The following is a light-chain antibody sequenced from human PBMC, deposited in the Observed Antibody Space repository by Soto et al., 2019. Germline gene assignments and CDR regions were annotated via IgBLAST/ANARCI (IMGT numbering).Light chain of an antibody. CDR3: QQNYYTPQT. J-gene: IGKJ1*01. Sequence: DIQMTQSPLSLSASVGDRVNRTCRSSLSITTYLDWFQQKPGKAPKVLIYGASSLQNGAPSRFSGSGYGTVFTLTIISLHPEDSATDYCQQNYYTPQTFGRGTHLEVK. CDR2: GAS. CDR1: LSITTY. V-gene: IGKV1-39*01.